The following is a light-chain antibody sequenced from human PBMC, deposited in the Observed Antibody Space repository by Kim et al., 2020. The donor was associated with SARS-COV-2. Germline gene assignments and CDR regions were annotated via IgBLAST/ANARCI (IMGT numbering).Light chain of an antibody. CDR1: KLGDKF. Sequence: VSTGQTASITCSGDKLGDKFACWYQQKPGQSPVLVIHQDNKRPSGIPERFSGSNSGNTATLTISETQAMDEADYFCQAWDSSTAVFGTGTKVTVL. V-gene: IGLV3-1*01. CDR2: QDN. J-gene: IGLJ1*01. CDR3: QAWDSSTAV.